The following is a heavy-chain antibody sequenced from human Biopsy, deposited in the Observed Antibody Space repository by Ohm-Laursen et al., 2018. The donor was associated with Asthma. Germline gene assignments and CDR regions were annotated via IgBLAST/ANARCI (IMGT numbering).Heavy chain of an antibody. V-gene: IGHV3-21*06. CDR1: GFTFSHYN. D-gene: IGHD3-3*02. CDR2: ITDTSRYI. Sequence: SLRLSCAASGFTFSHYNMNWVRQAPGKGLEWVSSITDTSRYIKYADSLKGRFTISRDNAKNSLYLQMNSLRAEDTAVYYCARTFHFWSPYHAEHSQLWGQGTLVTVPS. CDR3: ARTFHFWSPYHAEHSQL. J-gene: IGHJ1*01.